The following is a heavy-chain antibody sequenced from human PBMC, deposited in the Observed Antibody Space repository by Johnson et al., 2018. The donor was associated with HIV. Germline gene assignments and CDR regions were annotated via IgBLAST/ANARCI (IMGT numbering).Heavy chain of an antibody. CDR3: ASGVTARAPLLI. D-gene: IGHD6-6*01. CDR1: DFTLTNNA. CDR2: ISYDGTNT. Sequence: QVQLVESGGGLVQPGGSLRLSCAASDFTLTNNAIHWVRQAPGKGLEWVAVISYDGTNTYYADSVKGRFTISRDNSRNTVFLQMIILRPKDTAMYYCASGVTARAPLLIWGQGTMVTVSS. V-gene: IGHV3-30*04. J-gene: IGHJ3*02.